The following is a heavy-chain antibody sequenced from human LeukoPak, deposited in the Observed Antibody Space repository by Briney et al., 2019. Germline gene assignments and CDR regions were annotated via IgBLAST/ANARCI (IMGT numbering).Heavy chain of an antibody. Sequence: PSETLSLTCTVSGGSISSYYWSWIRQPPGKGLEWIGYIYYSGSTNYNPSLKSRVTISVDTSKNQFSLKLSSVTAADTAVYYCARAPLRYYYDSSGYKFDYWGQGTLVTVSS. V-gene: IGHV4-59*12. CDR2: IYYSGST. D-gene: IGHD3-22*01. CDR1: GGSISSYY. J-gene: IGHJ4*02. CDR3: ARAPLRYYYDSSGYKFDY.